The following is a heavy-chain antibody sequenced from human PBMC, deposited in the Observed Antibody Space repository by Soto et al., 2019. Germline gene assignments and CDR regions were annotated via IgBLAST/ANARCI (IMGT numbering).Heavy chain of an antibody. CDR1: GFSLSTSGVG. J-gene: IGHJ5*02. CDR2: IYWDDDK. CDR3: AHSPYSSSSRYFGENWFDP. Sequence: QITLKESGPTLVKPTQTLTLTCTFSGFSLSTSGVGVGWIRQPPGKALEWLALIYWDDDKRYSPSLKSRLTITKDTSKNQVVLTMTNMDPVDTATYYCAHSPYSSSSRYFGENWFDPWGQGTLVTVSS. V-gene: IGHV2-5*02. D-gene: IGHD6-6*01.